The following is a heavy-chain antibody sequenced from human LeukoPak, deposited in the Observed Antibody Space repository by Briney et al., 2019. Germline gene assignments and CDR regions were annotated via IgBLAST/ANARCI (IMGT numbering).Heavy chain of an antibody. CDR1: GFTFSSYS. V-gene: IGHV3-48*02. CDR2: ISSSSSII. Sequence: PGGSLRLSCAASGFTFSSYSMNWVRQAPGKGLEWVSFISSSSSIIYYVDSVKGRFTISRDNAKNSLYLQMNSLRDEDTAVYYCARKVGYSIVSMDVWGQGTTVTVSS. D-gene: IGHD2/OR15-2a*01. CDR3: ARKVGYSIVSMDV. J-gene: IGHJ6*02.